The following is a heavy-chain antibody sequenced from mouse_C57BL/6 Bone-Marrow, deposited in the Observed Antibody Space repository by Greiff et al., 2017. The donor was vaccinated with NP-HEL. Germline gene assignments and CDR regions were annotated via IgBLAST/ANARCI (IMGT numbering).Heavy chain of an antibody. D-gene: IGHD1-1*01. CDR3: TRVYYGSSYWYFDV. CDR1: GFTFSSYA. Sequence: DVMLVESGEGLVKPGGSLKLSCAASGFTFSSYAMSWVRQTPEKRLEWVAYISSGGDYIYYADTVKGRFTISRDNARNTLYLQMSSLKSEDTAMYYCTRVYYGSSYWYFDVWGTGTTVTVSS. CDR2: ISSGGDYI. V-gene: IGHV5-9-1*02. J-gene: IGHJ1*03.